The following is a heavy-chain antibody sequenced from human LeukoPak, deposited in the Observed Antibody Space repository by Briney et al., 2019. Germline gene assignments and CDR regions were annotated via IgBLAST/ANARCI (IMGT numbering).Heavy chain of an antibody. J-gene: IGHJ3*02. CDR1: GGSFSAYY. CDR3: ARDSRISAGAFDI. Sequence: SATLSLTCAVYGGSFSAYYWSWIRQPPGKGLEWIGEVNHSGSTNFNPSLKSRVTISVDTSKNQFSLKMNSMTAADTAVYYCARDSRISAGAFDIWGQGTMVTVSS. D-gene: IGHD2-15*01. V-gene: IGHV4-34*01. CDR2: VNHSGST.